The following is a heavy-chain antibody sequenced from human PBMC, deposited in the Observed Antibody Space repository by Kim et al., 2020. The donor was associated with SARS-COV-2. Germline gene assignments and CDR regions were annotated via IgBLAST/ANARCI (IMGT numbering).Heavy chain of an antibody. Sequence: SETLSPTCTVSGGSISSGGYYWSWIRQHPGKGLEWIGYIYYSGSTYYNPSLKSRVTISVDTSKNQFSLKLSSVTAADTAVYYCATADLRNWFDPWGQGTLVTVSS. CDR1: GGSISSGGYY. CDR2: IYYSGST. J-gene: IGHJ5*02. CDR3: ATADLRNWFDP. V-gene: IGHV4-31*03.